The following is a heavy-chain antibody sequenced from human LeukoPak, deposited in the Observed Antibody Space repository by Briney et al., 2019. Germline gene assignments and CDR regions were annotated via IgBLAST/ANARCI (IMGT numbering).Heavy chain of an antibody. V-gene: IGHV4-38-2*02. CDR2: IYHSGST. Sequence: KPSETLSLTCTVSGYSISSGYYWGWIRQPPGKGLEWIGSIYHSGSTYYNPSLKSRVTISVDTSKNQFSLKLSSVTAADTAVYYCARGITMIVVVTDGNAFDIRGQGTMVTVSS. CDR3: ARGITMIVVVTDGNAFDI. D-gene: IGHD3-22*01. CDR1: GYSISSGYY. J-gene: IGHJ3*02.